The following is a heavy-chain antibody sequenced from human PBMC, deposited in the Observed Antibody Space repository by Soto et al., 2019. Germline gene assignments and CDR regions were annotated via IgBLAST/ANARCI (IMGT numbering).Heavy chain of an antibody. V-gene: IGHV3-74*01. D-gene: IGHD4-17*01. CDR3: ARDPYGDPYDAFDI. CDR2: INSDGSST. J-gene: IGHJ3*02. Sequence: EVQLVESGGGLVQPGGSLRLSCAASGFTFSRYWMHWVRQAPGKGLVWVSRINSDGSSTSYADSVKGRFTISRDNAKNTLYLQMNSLRAQDTAVYYCARDPYGDPYDAFDIWGQGTMVTVSS. CDR1: GFTFSRYW.